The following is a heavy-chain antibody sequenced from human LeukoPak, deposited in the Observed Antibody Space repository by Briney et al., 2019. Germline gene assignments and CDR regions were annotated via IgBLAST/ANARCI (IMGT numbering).Heavy chain of an antibody. D-gene: IGHD5-18*01. J-gene: IGHJ4*02. CDR1: GFTFSSYG. CDR2: INSDGSDT. V-gene: IGHV3-74*01. CDR3: AREVGYSYAPGY. Sequence: GGSLRLSCAASGFTFSSYGMHWVRQAPGKGLVWVSRINSDGSDTNYADSVEGRFTISRDNAKNSLYLQMNSLRAEDTAVYYCAREVGYSYAPGYWGQGTLVTVSS.